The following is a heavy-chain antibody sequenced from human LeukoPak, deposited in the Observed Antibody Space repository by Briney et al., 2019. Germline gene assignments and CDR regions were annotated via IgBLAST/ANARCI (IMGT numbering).Heavy chain of an antibody. CDR1: GGSISNTNW. CDR3: AREGGPYRPLDY. Sequence: SGTLCLTCGVSGGSISNTNWWTWVRQPPGKGLEWSGEENLQGSTNYNPSLKRRVAISVDKSENHISLKLTSVTAADTAVYYCAREGGPYRPLDYSGQGTLVTVAS. V-gene: IGHV4-4*02. J-gene: IGHJ4*02. CDR2: ENLQGST.